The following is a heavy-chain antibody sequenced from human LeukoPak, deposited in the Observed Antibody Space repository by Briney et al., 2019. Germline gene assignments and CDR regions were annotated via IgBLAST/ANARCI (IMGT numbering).Heavy chain of an antibody. V-gene: IGHV3-64D*06. J-gene: IGHJ3*02. CDR3: ARGMRLVWELLLPTPADAFDI. D-gene: IGHD1-26*01. CDR2: ISSNGGST. CDR1: RFTFNSYA. Sequence: GVSLRLSGSASRFTFNSYAMLWVRQAQGKGLEYVSAISSNGGSTYYADSVKGRFTISRDNSKNTLDLQMSSLRAEGTAVHDCARGMRLVWELLLPTPADAFDIWGQGTMVTVSS.